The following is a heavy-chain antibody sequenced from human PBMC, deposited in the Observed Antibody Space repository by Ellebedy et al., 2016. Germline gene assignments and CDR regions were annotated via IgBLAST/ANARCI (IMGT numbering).Heavy chain of an antibody. D-gene: IGHD4-23*01. Sequence: ASVKVSXXASGYTLTSYYMNWVRRAPGQGIEWLGIINPSGGNTNYAQKFQGRVSMATDTSTTTVYMELSSLRSEDTALYYCARGDYGGKSPGRAWGQGTLVTVSS. CDR3: ARGDYGGKSPGRA. J-gene: IGHJ5*02. CDR2: INPSGGNT. V-gene: IGHV1-46*01. CDR1: GYTLTSYY.